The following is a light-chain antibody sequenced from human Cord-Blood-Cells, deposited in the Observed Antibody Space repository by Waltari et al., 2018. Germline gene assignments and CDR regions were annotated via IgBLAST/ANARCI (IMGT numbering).Light chain of an antibody. CDR1: QSVSSY. Sequence: EIVLTQSPATLSLXXXXXXXLSCRASQSVSSYLAWYQHKPGQAPRLLIYDASNRATGIPARFSGSGSGTDFTLTISSLEPEDFAVYYCQQRSNWPTFGGGTKVEIK. J-gene: IGKJ4*01. CDR3: QQRSNWPT. V-gene: IGKV3-11*01. CDR2: DAS.